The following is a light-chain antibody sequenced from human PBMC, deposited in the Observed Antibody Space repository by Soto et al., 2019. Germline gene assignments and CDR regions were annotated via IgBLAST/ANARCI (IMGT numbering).Light chain of an antibody. CDR2: DVS. J-gene: IGLJ2*01. CDR1: SSDGGGYDY. CDR3: SSYTTSSTLV. V-gene: IGLV2-14*03. Sequence: QSALTQPASVSGSPGQSITISCTGSSSDGGGYDYVSWYQQYSGTVPKLIIYDVSHRPSGISPRFSGSKSGNTASLTVSGLQAEDEAESFCSSYTTSSTLVFGGGTKLTVL.